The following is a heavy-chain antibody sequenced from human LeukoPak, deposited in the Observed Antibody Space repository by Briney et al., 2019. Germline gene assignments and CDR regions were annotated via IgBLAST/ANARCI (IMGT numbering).Heavy chain of an antibody. V-gene: IGHV1-18*01. CDR1: GGTFSSYA. Sequence: ASVKVSCKASGGTFSSYAISWVRQAPGQGLEWMGWISAYNGNTNYAQKLQGRVTMTTDTSTSTAYMELRSLRSDDTAVYYCASLRGYSYGIHLGWFDPWGQGTLVTVSS. D-gene: IGHD5-18*01. CDR2: ISAYNGNT. J-gene: IGHJ5*02. CDR3: ASLRGYSYGIHLGWFDP.